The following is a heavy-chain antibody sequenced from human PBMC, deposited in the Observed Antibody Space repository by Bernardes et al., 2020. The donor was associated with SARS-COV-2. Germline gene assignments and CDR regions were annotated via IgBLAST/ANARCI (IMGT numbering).Heavy chain of an antibody. J-gene: IGHJ6*01. CDR2: ICPYTGNT. D-gene: IGHD3-3*01. CDR3: ARALGNGVVSILGYYYYGMGV. CDR1: GYTFTSYV. V-gene: IGHV1-18*01. Sequence: ASVKVSCKASGYTFTSYVIRWVRQAPGQGLEWMGWICPYTGNTHYAQYLQGRVTMTTDTSTSTAYMELRSLRSDDTAVYYCARALGNGVVSILGYYYYGMGVGGQGTTVSVSS.